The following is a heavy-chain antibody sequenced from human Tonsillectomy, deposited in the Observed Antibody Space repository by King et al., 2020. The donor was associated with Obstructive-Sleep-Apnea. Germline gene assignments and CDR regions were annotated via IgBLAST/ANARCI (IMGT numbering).Heavy chain of an antibody. CDR2: INPNSGGT. CDR1: GYTFTDYY. Sequence: VQLVESGAEVKKPGASVKVSCKASGYTFTDYYLYWVRQAPGQGLEWMGWINPNSGGTNYAQKFQGRVTMTKDTSISTAYMDLSRLRSDDTAVYYCARDRRGRSWGGDMDVWGQGTTVTVSS. V-gene: IGHV1-2*02. D-gene: IGHD1-26*01. CDR3: ARDRRGRSWGGDMDV. J-gene: IGHJ6*02.